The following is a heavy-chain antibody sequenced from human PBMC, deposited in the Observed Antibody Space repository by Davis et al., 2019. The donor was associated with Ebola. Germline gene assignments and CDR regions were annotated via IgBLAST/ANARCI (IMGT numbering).Heavy chain of an antibody. CDR1: GGSFSGYY. CDR3: ARGGLWFGLTDGMDV. V-gene: IGHV4-34*01. CDR2: INHSGST. D-gene: IGHD3-10*01. Sequence: GSLRLSCAVYGGSFSGYYWSWIRQPPGKGLEWIGEINHSGSTNYNPSLKSRVTISVDTSKNQFSLKLSSVTAADTAVYYCARGGLWFGLTDGMDVWGKGTTVTVSS. J-gene: IGHJ6*04.